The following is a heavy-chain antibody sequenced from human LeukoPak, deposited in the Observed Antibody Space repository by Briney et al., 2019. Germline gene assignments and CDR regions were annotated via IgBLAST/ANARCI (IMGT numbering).Heavy chain of an antibody. Sequence: GGSLRLTCAASGFTFSSYWMHWVRQAPGKGLVWVSRITNDGSSTSHADSVKGRFTISRDNAKNTLYLQMNSLRAEDTAVYYCAREGDYGDYFDYWGRGTLVTVSS. CDR3: AREGDYGDYFDY. D-gene: IGHD4-17*01. CDR2: ITNDGSST. J-gene: IGHJ4*02. V-gene: IGHV3-74*01. CDR1: GFTFSSYW.